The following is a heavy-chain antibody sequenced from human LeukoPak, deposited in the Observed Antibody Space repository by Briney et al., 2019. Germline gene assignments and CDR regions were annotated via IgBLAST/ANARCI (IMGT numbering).Heavy chain of an antibody. Sequence: KTGGSLRLSCAASGFTFSSYAMSWIRQPPGKGLEWVGSLSNTGSTYHNPSLRSRLTISVDMSKNQFSLRLSSVTAADTAVYYCVRNHYDGSGYFLWGQGTLVTVSS. CDR1: GFTFSSYA. J-gene: IGHJ4*02. CDR2: LSNTGST. CDR3: VRNHYDGSGYFL. V-gene: IGHV4-4*08. D-gene: IGHD3-22*01.